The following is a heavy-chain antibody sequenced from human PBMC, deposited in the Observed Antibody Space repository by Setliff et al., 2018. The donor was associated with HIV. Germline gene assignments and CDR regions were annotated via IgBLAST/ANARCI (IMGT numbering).Heavy chain of an antibody. Sequence: SETLSLTCTVSGGSISSSSYYWGWIRQPPGKGLEWIGSIYYSGSTYYNPSLKSRVTMSVDTSKNQFSLKLSSVTAADTAVYYCASRDYYYMDVWGKGTTVTVSS. CDR2: IYYSGST. J-gene: IGHJ6*03. V-gene: IGHV4-39*01. CDR3: ASRDYYYMDV. CDR1: GGSISSSSYY.